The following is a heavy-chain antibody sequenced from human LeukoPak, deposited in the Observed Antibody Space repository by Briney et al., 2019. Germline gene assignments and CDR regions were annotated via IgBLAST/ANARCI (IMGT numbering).Heavy chain of an antibody. CDR2: IYYSGNT. Sequence: SETLSLTCSVSGGSISSYYWMWIRQPPGKLLEWIGYIYYSGNTDYNPSLTSRVAISVDTSKSHFSLKLSSVTAADTAVYYCARPWHDSSIVGFDPWGQGTLVTVSS. V-gene: IGHV4-59*01. D-gene: IGHD4-11*01. CDR3: ARPWHDSSIVGFDP. CDR1: GGSISSYY. J-gene: IGHJ5*02.